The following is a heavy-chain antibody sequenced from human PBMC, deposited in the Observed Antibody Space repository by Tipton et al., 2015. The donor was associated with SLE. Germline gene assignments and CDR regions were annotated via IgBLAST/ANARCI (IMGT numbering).Heavy chain of an antibody. D-gene: IGHD3-3*01. CDR2: IYYSGST. J-gene: IGHJ6*03. Sequence: TLSLTCTVSGGSISSYYWSWIRQPPGKGLEWIGYIYYSGSTNYNPSLKSRVTISVDTSKNQFSLKLSSVTAADTAVYYCARAAYSGITIFGVTPGYMDVWGKGTTVTVSS. CDR1: GGSISSYY. V-gene: IGHV4-59*01. CDR3: ARAAYSGITIFGVTPGYMDV.